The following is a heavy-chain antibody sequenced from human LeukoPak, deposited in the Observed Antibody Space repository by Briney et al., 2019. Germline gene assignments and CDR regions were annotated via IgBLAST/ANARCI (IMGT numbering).Heavy chain of an antibody. CDR3: ARKAAGGYYLDH. Sequence: GGSLRLSCAASGFTFDDCDMNWVRQAPGRGLEWVSSISWGGGITNYVDSVKGRFTISRDNAKKSLYLQMNSLRAEDTALYYCARKAAGGYYLDHWGQGTQVTVSP. V-gene: IGHV3-20*04. D-gene: IGHD6-13*01. J-gene: IGHJ4*02. CDR1: GFTFDDCD. CDR2: ISWGGGIT.